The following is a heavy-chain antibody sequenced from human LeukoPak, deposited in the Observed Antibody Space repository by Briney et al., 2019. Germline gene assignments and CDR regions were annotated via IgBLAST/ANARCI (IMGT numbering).Heavy chain of an antibody. J-gene: IGHJ4*02. V-gene: IGHV3-23*01. CDR2: ISGSGDRT. CDR3: AGGDSGEIQLWFYFDY. Sequence: GGSLRLSCAASGFIFSDYAMSWVRQAPGEGLEWVSAISGSGDRTYYADSVQGRFTISRDNSKNTLYLQMNSLRAEDTAVYYCAGGDSGEIQLWFYFDYWGQGTLVTVSS. D-gene: IGHD5-18*01. CDR1: GFIFSDYA.